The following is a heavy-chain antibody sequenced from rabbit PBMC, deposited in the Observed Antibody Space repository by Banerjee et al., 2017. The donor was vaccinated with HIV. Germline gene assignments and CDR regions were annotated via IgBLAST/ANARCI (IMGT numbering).Heavy chain of an antibody. V-gene: IGHV1S40*01. J-gene: IGHJ4*01. Sequence: QSLEESGGDLVKPGASLTLTCTASGFSFSNSYYMCWVRQAPGRGLEWIACLYDGYIGSTYYASWAKGRFTISKTSSTTVTLQMTSLTAADTATYFCARDLLYVSTSGLNLWGQGTLVTVS. CDR3: ARDLLYVSTSGLNL. D-gene: IGHD1-1*01. CDR1: GFSFSNSYY. CDR2: LYDGYIGST.